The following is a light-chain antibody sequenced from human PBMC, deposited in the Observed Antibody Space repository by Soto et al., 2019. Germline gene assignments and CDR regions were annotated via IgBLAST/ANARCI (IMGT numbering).Light chain of an antibody. J-gene: IGLJ1*01. CDR2: ANS. Sequence: SYELTQPPSVSVAPGQTARITCGGNNIGSKGVHWYQQKPGQAPVLVVYANSDRHSGIPERFSGSNSGNTATLTISRVEAGDEADYYCQVWDSSSDQYVFGTGTKLTVL. CDR1: NIGSKG. V-gene: IGLV3-21*02. CDR3: QVWDSSSDQYV.